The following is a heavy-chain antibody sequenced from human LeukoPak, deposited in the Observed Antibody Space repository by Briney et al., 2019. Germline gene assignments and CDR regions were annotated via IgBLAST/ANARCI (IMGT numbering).Heavy chain of an antibody. CDR1: GFTFSDYY. Sequence: QSGGSLRLSCAASGFTFSDYYMSWIRQAPGKGLEWVSYISSSGSTIYYADSVKGRFTISRDNAKNSLYLQMNSLRAEDTAVYYCARDSGYVFIPDNWGQGTLVTVSS. V-gene: IGHV3-11*01. CDR2: ISSSGSTI. D-gene: IGHD5-12*01. CDR3: ARDSGYVFIPDN. J-gene: IGHJ4*02.